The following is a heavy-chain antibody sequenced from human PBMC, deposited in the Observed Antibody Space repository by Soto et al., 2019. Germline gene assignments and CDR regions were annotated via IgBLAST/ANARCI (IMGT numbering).Heavy chain of an antibody. V-gene: IGHV3-23*01. D-gene: IGHD6-13*01. J-gene: IGHJ4*02. Sequence: PGGSLRLSCAASGFTFSSYAMSWVRQAPGKGLEWVSAISGSGGSTYYADSVKGRFTISRDNSKNTLYLQMNSLRAEDTAVYYCAKDQRHSSSWYYPYYFDYWGQGTLVTVSS. CDR1: GFTFSSYA. CDR2: ISGSGGST. CDR3: AKDQRHSSSWYYPYYFDY.